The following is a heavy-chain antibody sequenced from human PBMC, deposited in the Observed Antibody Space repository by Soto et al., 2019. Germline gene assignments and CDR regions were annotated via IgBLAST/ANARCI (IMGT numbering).Heavy chain of an antibody. D-gene: IGHD3-10*01. CDR3: ARVSGIYYYGMDV. J-gene: IGHJ6*02. Sequence: SETLSLTCAVYGGSFSGYYWNWVGQPPGKGLEWIGEINHSGSTNYNPSLKSRVTISVDTSKNQFSLKLSSVTAADTAVYYCARVSGIYYYGMDVWGQGTTVTVSS. CDR1: GGSFSGYY. V-gene: IGHV4-34*01. CDR2: INHSGST.